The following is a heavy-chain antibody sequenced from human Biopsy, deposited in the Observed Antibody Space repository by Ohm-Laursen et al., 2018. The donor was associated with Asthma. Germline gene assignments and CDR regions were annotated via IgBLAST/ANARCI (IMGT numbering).Heavy chain of an antibody. V-gene: IGHV1-2*06. CDR2: IDPNSGGT. CDR3: ARIKIRIGAGTDRYFDL. D-gene: IGHD3-16*01. Sequence: ATVKISCKTSGYTFTSSGITWVRQAPGQGLEWMGRIDPNSGGTNYAQKFLGRVTMTRDTSVNTAFMVLSRLRSDDTAVYYCARIKIRIGAGTDRYFDLWGRGTLVTVSS. CDR1: GYTFTSSG. J-gene: IGHJ2*01.